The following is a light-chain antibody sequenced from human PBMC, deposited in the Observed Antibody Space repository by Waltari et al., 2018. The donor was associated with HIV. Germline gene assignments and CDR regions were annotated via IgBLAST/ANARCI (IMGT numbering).Light chain of an antibody. V-gene: IGLV2-11*01. CDR2: DVT. CDR3: CSYAGSYSWV. Sequence: QSALTQPRAVSGSPGQSVTISCTGTSSDVGGYNYVSWYQQHPGKAPKLIIYDVTKRPSGVPDRFSGSKSDNTASLTISGLQAEDETDYYCCSYAGSYSWVFGGGTKLTVL. J-gene: IGLJ3*02. CDR1: SSDVGGYNY.